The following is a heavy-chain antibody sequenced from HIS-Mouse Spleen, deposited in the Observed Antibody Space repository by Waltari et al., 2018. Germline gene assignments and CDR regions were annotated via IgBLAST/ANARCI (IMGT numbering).Heavy chain of an antibody. V-gene: IGHV3-30*18. CDR1: GVTCGSYG. CDR2: ISYDGSNK. Sequence: QVQLVESGGGGGQPGRSLRLSWAAAGVTCGSYGMHWVRQAPGKGLEWVAVISYDGSNKYYADSVKGRFTISRDNSKNTLYLQMNSLRAEDTAVYYCAKDKHHAFDYWGQGTLVTVSS. CDR3: AKDKHHAFDY. J-gene: IGHJ4*02.